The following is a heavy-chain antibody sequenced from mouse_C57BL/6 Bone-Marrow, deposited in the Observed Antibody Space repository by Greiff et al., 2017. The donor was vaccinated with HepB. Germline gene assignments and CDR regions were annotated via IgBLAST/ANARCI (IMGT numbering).Heavy chain of an antibody. Sequence: VQLQQSGAELVRPGASVKLSCTASGFNIKDYYMHWVKQRPEQGLEWIGRIDPQDGDTEYAPKFQGKATMTADTSSNTAYLQLSSLTSEDTAVYYCILGNYFDYWRQGTTLTVSS. J-gene: IGHJ2*01. CDR3: ILGNYFDY. V-gene: IGHV14-1*01. CDR1: GFNIKDYY. D-gene: IGHD4-1*01. CDR2: IDPQDGDT.